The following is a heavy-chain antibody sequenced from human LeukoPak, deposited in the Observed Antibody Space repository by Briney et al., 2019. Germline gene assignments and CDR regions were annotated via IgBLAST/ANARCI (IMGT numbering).Heavy chain of an antibody. CDR2: IIPILGTT. CDR1: GVIFNTLA. CDR3: ARVDRDAEENFDC. J-gene: IGHJ4*02. V-gene: IGHV1-69*11. D-gene: IGHD5-24*01. Sequence: ASVEVSCKASGVIFNTLAISWVRQAPGQRLEWMGRIIPILGTTNYAQKFQGRVTISADESTRTAYMELSSLRSEDTAMYYCARVDRDAEENFDCWGQGTLVSVSS.